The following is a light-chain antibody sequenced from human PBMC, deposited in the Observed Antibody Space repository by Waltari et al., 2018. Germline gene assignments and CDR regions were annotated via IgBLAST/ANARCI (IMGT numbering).Light chain of an antibody. Sequence: DIQMTQSPSSLSASVGDSVTISCQARQDISKNLKWYQQKPGKAPKLLIYDASNLETGVPSRVRGGGSGTDFTFTVSSLQPEDIGTYYCQQYESLPLTFGGGTKVEIK. V-gene: IGKV1-33*01. J-gene: IGKJ4*01. CDR2: DAS. CDR3: QQYESLPLT. CDR1: QDISKN.